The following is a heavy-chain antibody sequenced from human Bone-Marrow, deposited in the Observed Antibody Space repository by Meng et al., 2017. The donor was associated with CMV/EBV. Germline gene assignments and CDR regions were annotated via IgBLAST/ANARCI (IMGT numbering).Heavy chain of an antibody. D-gene: IGHD6-6*01. CDR2: INPNSGGT. V-gene: IGHV1-2*02. J-gene: IGHJ5*02. Sequence: VELVQSGAEVKNPGASVKVSCKASGYTFTGYYMHWVRQAPGQGLEWMGWINPNSGGTNYAQKFQGRVTMTRDTSISTAYMELSRLRSDDTAVYYCARGVIAARLRTVFDPWGQGTLVTVSS. CDR3: ARGVIAARLRTVFDP. CDR1: GYTFTGYY.